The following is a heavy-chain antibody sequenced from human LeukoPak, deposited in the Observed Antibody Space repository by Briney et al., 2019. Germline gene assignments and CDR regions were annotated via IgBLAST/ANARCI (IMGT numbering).Heavy chain of an antibody. Sequence: GGSLRLSCAASGLTFSKYSMTWGRQAPGKGLEWGSFIYTSITTMYYTDSVKGRFTISRDNAKNSLYLQMNSLKVEDTAIYYCARDNWVDCWGQGTLVTVSS. V-gene: IGHV3-48*04. CDR1: GLTFSKYS. CDR3: ARDNWVDC. CDR2: IYTSITTM. J-gene: IGHJ5*01.